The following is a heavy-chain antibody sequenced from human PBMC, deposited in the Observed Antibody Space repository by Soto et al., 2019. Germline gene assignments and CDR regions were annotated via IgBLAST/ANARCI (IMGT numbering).Heavy chain of an antibody. Sequence: FTFSTFEMSWIRQAPGKGLEWVSYISSSGSTIYYADSVKGRFTISRDNAKNSLYLQMNSLRAEDTAVYYCASGHYGDYENYGMDVWGQGTTVTVSS. J-gene: IGHJ6*02. CDR1: FTFSTFE. D-gene: IGHD4-17*01. CDR2: ISSSGSTI. CDR3: ASGHYGDYENYGMDV. V-gene: IGHV3-11*01.